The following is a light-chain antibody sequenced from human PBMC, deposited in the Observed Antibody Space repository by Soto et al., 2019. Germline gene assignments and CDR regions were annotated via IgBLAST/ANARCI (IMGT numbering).Light chain of an antibody. CDR3: SSHRSTSPYV. V-gene: IGLV2-14*01. CDR1: DTDIGGYNY. J-gene: IGLJ1*01. CDR2: EVF. Sequence: QSVLAQPASVSGSPGQSITSSCTGTDTDIGGYNYVSWYQQHPGRAPKLIIYEVFYRPSGISSRFSGSKSGNTATLTIAGLQGDDEADYYCSSHRSTSPYVFGTGTKVTVL.